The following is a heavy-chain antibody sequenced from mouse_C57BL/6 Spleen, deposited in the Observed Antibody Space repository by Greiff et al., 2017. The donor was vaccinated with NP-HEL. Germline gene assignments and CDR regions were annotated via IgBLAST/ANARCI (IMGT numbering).Heavy chain of an antibody. CDR2: ISYDGGN. Sequence: EVKLQESGPGLVKPSPSLSLTCSVTGYSITSGYYWNWIRQFPGNKLEWMGYISYDGGNNYNPSLKNRISFTRDTSKNQFFLKLNSVTTEDTATYYCEREGGYYPLDDWGKGTTLTVSS. J-gene: IGHJ2*01. CDR3: EREGGYYPLDD. V-gene: IGHV3-6*01. D-gene: IGHD2-3*01. CDR1: GYSITSGYY.